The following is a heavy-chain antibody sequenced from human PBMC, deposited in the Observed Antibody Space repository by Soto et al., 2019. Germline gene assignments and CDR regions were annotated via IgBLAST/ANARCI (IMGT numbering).Heavy chain of an antibody. D-gene: IGHD6-13*01. CDR1: GGTFSSYA. V-gene: IGHV1-69*13. CDR2: IIPIFGTA. Sequence: SSVKVSCKASGGTFSSYAISWVRQAPGQGLEWMGGIIPIFGTANYAQKLQGRVTITADESTSTAYMELSSLRSEDTAVYYCARERKALIAAAGSWYYYYGMDVWGQGTKVTVSS. CDR3: ARERKALIAAAGSWYYYYGMDV. J-gene: IGHJ6*02.